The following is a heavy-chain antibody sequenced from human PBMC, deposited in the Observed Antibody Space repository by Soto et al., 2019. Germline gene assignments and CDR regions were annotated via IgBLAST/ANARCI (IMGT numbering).Heavy chain of an antibody. V-gene: IGHV3-23*01. Sequence: EVQLLESGGGLVQPGGSLRLSCAASGFTFSSSAMSWVRQDPGKGLEWVSIISGSGGDTYYADSVKGRFSISRDNSKNTLYLQMNSLIAEDTAVYYCAKGWWYNSGWYTFWGQGTLVTVSS. CDR3: AKGWWYNSGWYTF. CDR1: GFTFSSSA. CDR2: ISGSGGDT. D-gene: IGHD6-19*01. J-gene: IGHJ4*02.